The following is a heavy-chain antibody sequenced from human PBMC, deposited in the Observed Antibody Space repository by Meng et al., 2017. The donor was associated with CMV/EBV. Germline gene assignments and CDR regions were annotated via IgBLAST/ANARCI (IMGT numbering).Heavy chain of an antibody. Sequence: GGSLRLACAASGCTFDRYTMAWVRQAPGKGLEWVSSISSTGTFIHYADSVEGRFTIARDNTKTSLYLQMDTLRAEDTAVYYCAGVAYNYGDRHFAYWGQGALVTVSS. CDR3: AGVAYNYGDRHFAY. V-gene: IGHV3-21*01. CDR2: ISSTGTFI. J-gene: IGHJ4*02. CDR1: GCTFDRYT. D-gene: IGHD4-17*01.